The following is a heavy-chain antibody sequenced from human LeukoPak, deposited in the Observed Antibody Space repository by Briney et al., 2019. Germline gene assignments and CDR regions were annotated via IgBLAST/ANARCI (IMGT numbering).Heavy chain of an antibody. J-gene: IGHJ6*03. CDR1: GFTFSSYE. CDR2: ISSSGSTI. CDR3: ARDELGGPAQLGYCSSTSCYSYYYYMDV. Sequence: GGSLRLSCAASGFTFSSYEMNWVRQAPGKGLEWVSYISSSGSTIYYADSVKGRFTISRDNAKNSLYLQMNSLRAEDTAVYYCARDELGGPAQLGYCSSTSCYSYYYYMDVWGKGTTVTISS. V-gene: IGHV3-48*03. D-gene: IGHD2-2*01.